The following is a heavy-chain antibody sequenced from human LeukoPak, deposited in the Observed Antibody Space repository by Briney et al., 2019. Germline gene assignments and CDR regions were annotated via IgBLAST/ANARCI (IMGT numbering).Heavy chain of an antibody. Sequence: SETLSLTCTVSGGSISSGSYYWSWIRQPAGKGLEWIGRIYTSGSTNYNPSLKSRVTISVDTSKNQFSLKLSSVTAADTAVYYCARYDSSSWPDWGQGTLVTVSS. J-gene: IGHJ4*02. V-gene: IGHV4-61*02. CDR1: GGSISSGSYY. CDR3: ARYDSSSWPD. CDR2: IYTSGST. D-gene: IGHD6-13*01.